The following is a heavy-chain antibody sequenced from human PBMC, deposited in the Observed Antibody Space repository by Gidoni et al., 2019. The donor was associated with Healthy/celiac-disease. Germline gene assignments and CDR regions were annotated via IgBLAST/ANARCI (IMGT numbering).Heavy chain of an antibody. J-gene: IGHJ4*02. CDR3: ARERDLPPYLGY. D-gene: IGHD3-16*01. CDR1: GYSFTSYA. Sequence: VQLVQSGAEVKKPGASVKVSCTASGYSFTSYAMHWGRQAPGQRLEWMGWINAGNGNTKYSQKFQGRVTITRDTSASTAYMELSSLRSEDTAVYYCARERDLPPYLGYWGQGTLVTVSS. V-gene: IGHV1-3*01. CDR2: INAGNGNT.